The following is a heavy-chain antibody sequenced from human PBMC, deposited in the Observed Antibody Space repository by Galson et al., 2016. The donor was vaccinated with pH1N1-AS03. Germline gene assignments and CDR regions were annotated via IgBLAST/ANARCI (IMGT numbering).Heavy chain of an antibody. CDR3: ARPLRLGKGAFEI. CDR2: IHHMGKP. J-gene: IGHJ3*02. V-gene: IGHV4-59*08. CDR1: GGSITTHS. Sequence: SETLSLTCSVSGGSITTHSWSWIRQFHGRGLQWIACIHHMGKPDFRPYPDNRFTTAGDTSKNQFPLTLSSVTATDTAVYYCARPLRLGKGAFEIWGQGITVTVSS. D-gene: IGHD7-27*01.